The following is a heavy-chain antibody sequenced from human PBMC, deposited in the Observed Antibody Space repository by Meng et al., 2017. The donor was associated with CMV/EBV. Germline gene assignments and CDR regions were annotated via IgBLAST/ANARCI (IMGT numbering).Heavy chain of an antibody. CDR1: GFTFSSYS. J-gene: IGHJ3*02. CDR2: ISSSSSYI. V-gene: IGHV3-21*01. CDR3: AREGYCSSTSCYPSDAFDI. Sequence: GGSLRLSCAASGFTFSSYSMNWVRQAPGKGLEWVSSISSSSSYIYYADSVKGRFTISRDNAKNSLYLQMNSLRAGDTAVYYCAREGYCSSTSCYPSDAFDIWGQGTMVTVSS. D-gene: IGHD2-2*01.